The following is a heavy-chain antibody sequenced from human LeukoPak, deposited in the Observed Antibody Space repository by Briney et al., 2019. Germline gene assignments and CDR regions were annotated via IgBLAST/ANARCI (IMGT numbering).Heavy chain of an antibody. J-gene: IGHJ3*02. CDR3: ARHVGATESDAFDI. V-gene: IGHV3-30*03. Sequence: GGSLRLSCAASGFTFSSYGMHWVRQAPGKGLEWVAVISYDGSNKYYADSVKGRFTISRDNSKNTLYLQMNSLRAEDTAVYYCARHVGATESDAFDIWGQGTMVTVSS. D-gene: IGHD1-26*01. CDR1: GFTFSSYG. CDR2: ISYDGSNK.